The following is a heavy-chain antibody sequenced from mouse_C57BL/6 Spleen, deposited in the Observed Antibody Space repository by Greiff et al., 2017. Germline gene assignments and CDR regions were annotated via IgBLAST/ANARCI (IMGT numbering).Heavy chain of an antibody. CDR2: IYPGSGST. J-gene: IGHJ2*01. CDR3: ARRGYGSSYEGDD. CDR1: GYTFTSYW. V-gene: IGHV1-55*01. D-gene: IGHD1-1*01. Sequence: QVQLQQSGAELVKPGASVKMSCKASGYTFTSYWITWVKQRPGQGLEWIGDIYPGSGSTNYNEKFKSKATLTVDTSSSTAYMQLSSLTSEDSAVYYCARRGYGSSYEGDDWGQGTTLTVSS.